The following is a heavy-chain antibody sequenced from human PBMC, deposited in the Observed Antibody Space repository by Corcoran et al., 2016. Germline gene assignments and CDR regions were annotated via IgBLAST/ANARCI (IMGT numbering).Heavy chain of an antibody. Sequence: EVQLVQSGAEVKKPGESLKISCKGSGYSFTSYWIGWVRQMPGKGLEWMGIIYPGDSDTRYSPSVQGQVTISADKSISTAYLQWSSLKASDTAMYYWSRPQCSSTNCYPYGMDVWGQGTTVTVS. D-gene: IGHD2-2*01. J-gene: IGHJ6*02. CDR3: SRPQCSSTNCYPYGMDV. CDR2: IYPGDSDT. CDR1: GYSFTSYW. V-gene: IGHV5-51*01.